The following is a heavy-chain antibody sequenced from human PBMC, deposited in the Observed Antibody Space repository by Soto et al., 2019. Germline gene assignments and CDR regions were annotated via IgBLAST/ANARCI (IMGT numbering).Heavy chain of an antibody. J-gene: IGHJ4*02. CDR2: ISSSSSYI. D-gene: IGHD6-13*01. CDR3: ARDTGQQLVEYYFDY. CDR1: GFSFSMYW. V-gene: IGHV3-21*01. Sequence: PGGSLRLSCAASGFSFSMYWMNWVRQAPGKGLEWVSSISSSSSYIYYADSVKGRFTISRDNAKNSLYLQMNSLRAEDTAVYYCARDTGQQLVEYYFDYWGQGTLVTVSS.